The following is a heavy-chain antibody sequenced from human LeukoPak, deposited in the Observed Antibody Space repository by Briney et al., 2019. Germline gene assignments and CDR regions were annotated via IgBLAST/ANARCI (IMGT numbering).Heavy chain of an antibody. CDR3: ATWSGYHHVY. V-gene: IGHV3-64*01. CDR2: ISSGGGAT. CDR1: GFTFSSSA. Sequence: GGSPRLSCAASGFTFSSSAMHWVRQPPGKGLEYVSAISSGGGATYYSNSVKGRFTISRDNSKNTLYLQMGSLRAEDMAVYYCATWSGYHHVYWGQGTQVTVSS. J-gene: IGHJ4*02. D-gene: IGHD3-3*01.